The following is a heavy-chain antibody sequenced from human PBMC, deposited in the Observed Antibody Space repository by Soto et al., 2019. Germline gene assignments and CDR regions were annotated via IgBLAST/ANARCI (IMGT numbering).Heavy chain of an antibody. Sequence: QVQLQESGPGLVKPSETLSLTCKVSGTSIRHFYWTWIRQTAGKGLEWIGRIYITGTASLNPSLKSRVSMSMDTSKNKFTLNRTSVTAADAAVYYCVRDRADFSSTYYHYFSVWGRGIQVTVSS. CDR2: IYITGTA. CDR3: VRDRADFSSTYYHYFSV. D-gene: IGHD2-2*01. V-gene: IGHV4-4*07. J-gene: IGHJ2*01. CDR1: GTSIRHFY.